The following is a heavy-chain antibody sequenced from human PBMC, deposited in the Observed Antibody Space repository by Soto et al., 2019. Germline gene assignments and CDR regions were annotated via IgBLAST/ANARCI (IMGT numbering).Heavy chain of an antibody. V-gene: IGHV3-30*03. CDR2: ISYDGSNK. CDR1: GFTFSSYG. CDR3: ATSSPYYYDSSGYRGFYYYYYGMDV. J-gene: IGHJ6*02. Sequence: QVQLVESGGGVVQPGRSLRLSCAASGFTFSSYGMHWVRQAPGKGLERVAVISYDGSNKYYADSVKGRFTISRDNSKNTLYLQMNSLRAEDTAVYYCATSSPYYYDSSGYRGFYYYYYGMDVWGQGTTVTVSS. D-gene: IGHD3-22*01.